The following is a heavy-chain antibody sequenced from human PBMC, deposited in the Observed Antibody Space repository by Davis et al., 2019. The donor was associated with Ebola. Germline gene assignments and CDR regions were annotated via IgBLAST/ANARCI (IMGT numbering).Heavy chain of an antibody. V-gene: IGHV1-69*04. J-gene: IGHJ5*02. CDR1: GGTFSSYA. Sequence: SVKVSCKASGGTFSSYAISWVRQAPGQGLEWMGRIIPILGIANYAQKFQGRVTITADKSTSTAYMELRSLRSDDTAVYYCARAITMIVAESWFDPWGQGTLVTVSS. D-gene: IGHD3-22*01. CDR2: IIPILGIA. CDR3: ARAITMIVAESWFDP.